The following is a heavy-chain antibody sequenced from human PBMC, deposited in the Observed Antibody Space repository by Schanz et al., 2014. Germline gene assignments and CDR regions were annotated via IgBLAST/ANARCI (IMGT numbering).Heavy chain of an antibody. CDR3: ASRRRMGISMVRGILKGWFDP. CDR2: ISHDGTT. V-gene: IGHV4-34*02. J-gene: IGHJ5*02. D-gene: IGHD3-10*01. Sequence: QVQLQQWGAGLLKPSETLSLICVINGGSFSAYHWSWLRQSPGKGQEWIGEISHDGTTSYNPSLKRRVAISGDTSKIQFSLDLTSVTAADTAVYYCASRRRMGISMVRGILKGWFDPWGQGTLVTVSS. CDR1: GGSFSAYH.